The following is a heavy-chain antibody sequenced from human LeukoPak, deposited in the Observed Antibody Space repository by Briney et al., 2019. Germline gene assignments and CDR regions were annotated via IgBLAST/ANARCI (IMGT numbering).Heavy chain of an antibody. Sequence: ASVKVSCKASGYTFTGYYMHWVRQAPGQGLEWMGWINPNSGGTNYAQKFQGRVTMTRDTSISTAYMELSSLRSEDTAVYYCASRIAAARYHYYYGMDVWGQGTTVTVSS. CDR2: INPNSGGT. CDR3: ASRIAAARYHYYYGMDV. CDR1: GYTFTGYY. J-gene: IGHJ6*02. V-gene: IGHV1-2*02. D-gene: IGHD6-13*01.